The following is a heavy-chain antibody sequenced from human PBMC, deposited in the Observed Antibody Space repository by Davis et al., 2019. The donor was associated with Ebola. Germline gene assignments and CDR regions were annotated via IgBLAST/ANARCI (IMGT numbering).Heavy chain of an antibody. D-gene: IGHD2-2*02. V-gene: IGHV3-53*05. CDR1: GFTVSSNY. CDR3: AKESRCSSTSCYTGPEGYYYYYGMDV. Sequence: PGGSLRLSCAASGFTVSSNYMSWVRQAPGKGLEWVSVIYSGGSTYYADSVKGRFTISRDNSKNTLYLQMNSLRAEDTAVYYCAKESRCSSTSCYTGPEGYYYYYGMDVWGQGTTVTVSS. CDR2: IYSGGST. J-gene: IGHJ6*02.